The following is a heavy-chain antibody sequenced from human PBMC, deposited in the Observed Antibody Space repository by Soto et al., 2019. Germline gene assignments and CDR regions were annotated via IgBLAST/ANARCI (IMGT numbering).Heavy chain of an antibody. V-gene: IGHV3-30-3*01. Sequence: PRLSCAASGFTFSSYAMHWVRQAPGKGLEWVAVISYDGSNKYYADSVKGRFTISRDNSKNTLYLQLNSLRAEDTAVYYCVRDKRDLRFLEWSYYFDYWGQGTLVTVSS. D-gene: IGHD3-3*01. CDR2: ISYDGSNK. CDR3: VRDKRDLRFLEWSYYFDY. J-gene: IGHJ4*02. CDR1: GFTFSSYA.